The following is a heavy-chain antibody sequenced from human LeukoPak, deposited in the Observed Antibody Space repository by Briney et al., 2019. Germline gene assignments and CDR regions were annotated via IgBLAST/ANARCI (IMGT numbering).Heavy chain of an antibody. CDR1: GGSFSNYY. Sequence: SETLSLTCAVYGGSFSNYYWSWIRQPPGKGLEWIGEINHSGSTNYNPSLKSRVTISIDTSKNQFSLKLYSVTAADTAVYYCARGHNEEVGWGVHYYYSYYMDVWGKGTTVTVSS. CDR2: INHSGST. D-gene: IGHD3-16*01. CDR3: ARGHNEEVGWGVHYYYSYYMDV. J-gene: IGHJ6*03. V-gene: IGHV4-34*01.